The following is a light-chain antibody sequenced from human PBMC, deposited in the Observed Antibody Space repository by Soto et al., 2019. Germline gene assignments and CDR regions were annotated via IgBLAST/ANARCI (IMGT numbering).Light chain of an antibody. CDR1: SSDVGGYTY. CDR3: SSYAGSNNLV. CDR2: EVS. Sequence: QSALNQPPSASGSPGQSVTISCTGTSSDVGGYTYVSWYRQHPGKAPKLMIYEVSKRPSGVPDRFSGSKSGNTASLTVSGLQAEDEADYYCSSYAGSNNLVFGGGTKLTGL. V-gene: IGLV2-8*01. J-gene: IGLJ2*01.